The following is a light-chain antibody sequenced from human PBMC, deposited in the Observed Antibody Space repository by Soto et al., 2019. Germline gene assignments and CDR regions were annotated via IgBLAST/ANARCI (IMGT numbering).Light chain of an antibody. Sequence: DIQMTESPSTLSASLGDRVTITCRASHTISRWLACYQQKPGKAPKLLIYKASTLESGVPSRFSGSGFGTEFTLTISNLQPDDFSTYYCLQDYNYPPTFGQGTKV. CDR3: LQDYNYPPT. CDR1: HTISRW. V-gene: IGKV1-5*03. J-gene: IGKJ1*01. CDR2: KAS.